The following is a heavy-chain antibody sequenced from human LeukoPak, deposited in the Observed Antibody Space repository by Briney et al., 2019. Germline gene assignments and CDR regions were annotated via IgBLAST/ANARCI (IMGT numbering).Heavy chain of an antibody. J-gene: IGHJ4*02. CDR3: ARPMVRGEPRDY. Sequence: GESLKISCRGSGYSFNTYWIGWVRQLPGKGLEWMGIIYPRDSDTKYRPSFQGQVTISGDKSISTVYLQWSSLKASDSAMYYCARPMVRGEPRDYWGQGTLVTVSS. V-gene: IGHV5-51*01. CDR1: GYSFNTYW. D-gene: IGHD3-10*01. CDR2: IYPRDSDT.